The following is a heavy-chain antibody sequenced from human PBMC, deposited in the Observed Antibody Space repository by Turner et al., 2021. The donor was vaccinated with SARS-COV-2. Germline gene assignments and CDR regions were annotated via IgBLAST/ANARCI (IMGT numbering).Heavy chain of an antibody. CDR3: ARDSSSGPLGY. CDR1: GGTFCSYA. V-gene: IGHV1-69*06. D-gene: IGHD3-22*01. Sequence: QVQLVQSGAEVKKPGSSVKVSCKAAGGTFCSYAICWVRQAPGHGLEWMEGIIPVFGTANFAQEFQGRVTITADKSTSTAYMELSSLRSEDTAVYYCARDSSSGPLGYWGQGTLVTVSS. CDR2: IIPVFGTA. J-gene: IGHJ4*02.